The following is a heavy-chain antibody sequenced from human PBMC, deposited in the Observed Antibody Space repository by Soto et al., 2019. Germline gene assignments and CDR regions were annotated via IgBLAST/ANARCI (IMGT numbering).Heavy chain of an antibody. CDR3: ASIGEEAGDSAFDI. Sequence: SETLSLTCTVSGGSISSYYWSWIRQPPGKGLEWIGYIYYSGSTNYNPSLKSRVTISVDTSKNQFSLKLSSVTAADTAVYYCASIGEEAGDSAFDIWGQGTMVTVSS. CDR2: IYYSGST. CDR1: GGSISSYY. D-gene: IGHD3-10*01. J-gene: IGHJ3*02. V-gene: IGHV4-59*01.